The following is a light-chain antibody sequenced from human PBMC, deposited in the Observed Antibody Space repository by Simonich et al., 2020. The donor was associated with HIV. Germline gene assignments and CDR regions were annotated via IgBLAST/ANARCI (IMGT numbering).Light chain of an antibody. Sequence: NFMLTQPHSVSESPGKTATISCTRSSGSIASNYVQWYQQRPGSSPTTMVYEDNQRPSGGPHRFSGSIDSSSNSASLTISGLKTEDEADYYCQSYDRTNWVFGGGTKLTVL. CDR1: SGSIASNY. CDR2: EDN. V-gene: IGLV6-57*01. J-gene: IGLJ3*02. CDR3: QSYDRTNWV.